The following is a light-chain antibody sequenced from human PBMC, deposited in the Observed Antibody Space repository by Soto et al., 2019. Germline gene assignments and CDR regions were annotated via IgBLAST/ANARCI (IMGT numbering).Light chain of an antibody. CDR1: QSVTSSY. CDR2: GAS. V-gene: IGKV3-20*01. J-gene: IGKJ4*01. CDR3: HQYGSSPLT. Sequence: EIVLTQSPGTLSLSLGERATLSCRASQSVTSSYLAWYQQKPGQAPRLLIYGASSRATGIPDRFSGSGSGTDFTLTISRLEPQDFAMYYCHQYGSSPLTFGGGTKVEIK.